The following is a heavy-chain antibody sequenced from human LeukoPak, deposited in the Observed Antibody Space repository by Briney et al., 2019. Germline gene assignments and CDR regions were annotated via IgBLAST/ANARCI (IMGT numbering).Heavy chain of an antibody. CDR2: ISYDGSNK. J-gene: IGHJ4*02. CDR3: AKDRDGYNYFDY. Sequence: QPGGSLRLSCAASGFTFSSYGMHWVRQAPGKGLEWVAVISYDGSNKYYADSVKGRFTISRDNSKNTLYLQMNSLRAEDTAVYYCAKDRDGYNYFDYWGQGTLVTVSS. CDR1: GFTFSSYG. V-gene: IGHV3-30*18. D-gene: IGHD5-24*01.